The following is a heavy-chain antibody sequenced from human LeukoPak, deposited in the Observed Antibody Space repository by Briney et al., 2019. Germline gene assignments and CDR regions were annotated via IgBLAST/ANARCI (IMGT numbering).Heavy chain of an antibody. J-gene: IGHJ6*02. CDR1: VGSISMYY. CDR2: IYYIVST. CDR3: ARHLRYRHYYGMDV. D-gene: IGHD3-9*01. Sequence: SETLSLTCTVSVGSISMYYWSCIRQPPGRGLGWVGYIYYIVSTNYNPSLKSRVTISVDTSKNQFSMKLSSVTAEETAVYYCARHLRYRHYYGMDVWGQGTTVTVSS. V-gene: IGHV4-59*01.